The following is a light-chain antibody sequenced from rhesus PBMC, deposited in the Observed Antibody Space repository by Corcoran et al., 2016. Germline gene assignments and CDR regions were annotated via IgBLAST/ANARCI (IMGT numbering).Light chain of an antibody. J-gene: IGKJ4*01. CDR2: RTS. CDR3: QQGNSIPLT. CDR1: SSVSTSY. Sequence: EIVLTQSPTSMAVSQGERVTISCTASSSVSTSYLHWYQQKPVFPPRLLVYRTSSLASGGPARFSGSGSGTAYQLTISSMEAEDCANYYCQQGNSIPLTFGGGTKVEIK. V-gene: IGKV3S9*01.